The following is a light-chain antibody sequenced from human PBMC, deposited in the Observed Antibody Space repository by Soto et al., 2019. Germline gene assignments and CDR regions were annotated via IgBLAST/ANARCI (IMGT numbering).Light chain of an antibody. CDR1: SSDVGGYNY. CDR2: DVS. CDR3: GSYAGSYTFA. V-gene: IGLV2-11*01. Sequence: QSVLSQPLSVAGSPGRSVTISCTGTSSDVGGYNYVSWYQQDPGKAPPLMIYDVSMRPSGGPDRFSGSKSGNTASLTISGLQAEDEADYYCGSYAGSYTFAFGSRTKVTVL. J-gene: IGLJ1*01.